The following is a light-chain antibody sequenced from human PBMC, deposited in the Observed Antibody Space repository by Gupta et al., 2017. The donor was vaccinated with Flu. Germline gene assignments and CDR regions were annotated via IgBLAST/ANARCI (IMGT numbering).Light chain of an antibody. J-gene: IGLJ1*01. CDR2: EVT. CDR3: SSYAGSNNFV. CDR1: SSDVGGYNY. V-gene: IGLV2-8*01. Sequence: QSALTQPPPASGPPGQSVTISCTGTSSDVGGYNYVSWYQQHPGKAPKLMIYEVTKRPSGVPDRFSGSKSGNTASLTVSGLQAEDEDDYYCSSYAGSNNFVFGTGTKVTVL.